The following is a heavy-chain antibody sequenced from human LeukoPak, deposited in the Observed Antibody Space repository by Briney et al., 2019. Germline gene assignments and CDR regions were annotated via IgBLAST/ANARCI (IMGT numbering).Heavy chain of an antibody. V-gene: IGHV1-2*02. CDR2: INPNSGGT. D-gene: IGHD3-22*01. CDR3: ARLYYYDNSGYKYNWFDP. Sequence: ASVKVSCKASGYTFTGYYMHWVRQAPRQGLEWMRWINPNSGGTDYAQNFQGRVTMTRDTSISTAYMELIRLRPDDTAVYYCARLYYYDNSGYKYNWFDPWGQGTLVTVSS. CDR1: GYTFTGYY. J-gene: IGHJ5*02.